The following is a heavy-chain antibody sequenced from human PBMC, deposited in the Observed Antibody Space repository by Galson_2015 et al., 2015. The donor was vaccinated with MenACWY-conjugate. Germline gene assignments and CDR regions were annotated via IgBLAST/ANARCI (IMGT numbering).Heavy chain of an antibody. CDR1: GYYFTSYW. CDR2: ISPGDSNT. V-gene: IGHV5-51*01. Sequence: QSGAEVKQPGGSLKISCKGSGYYFTSYWIAWVRQIPGKGLEWMGLISPGDSNTRYSLSFQGRVTISADKSISTAYLQWSSLKASDTAMYYCARHPPGGRGMDVWGQGTTVTVSS. D-gene: IGHD1-26*01. CDR3: ARHPPGGRGMDV. J-gene: IGHJ6*02.